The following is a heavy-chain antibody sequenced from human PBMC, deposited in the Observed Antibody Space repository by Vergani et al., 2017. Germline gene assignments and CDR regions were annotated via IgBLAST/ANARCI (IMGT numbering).Heavy chain of an antibody. J-gene: IGHJ4*02. CDR1: GFTFSSYS. D-gene: IGHD4-17*01. CDR2: ISSSSSYI. V-gene: IGHV3-21*01. Sequence: EVQLVESGGGLVKPGGSLRLSCAASGFTFSSYSMNWVRQAPGKGLEWVSSISSSSSYIYYADSVKGRFTISRDNAKNSLYLQMNSLRAEDTAVYYCARDLSDYGDPYYFDYWGQGTLVTVSS. CDR3: ARDLSDYGDPYYFDY.